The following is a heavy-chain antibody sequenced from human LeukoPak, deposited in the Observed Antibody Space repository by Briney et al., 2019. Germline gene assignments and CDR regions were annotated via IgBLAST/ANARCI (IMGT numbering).Heavy chain of an antibody. CDR3: ARDPVQGSGRLGFDY. CDR1: GGSISSSNW. J-gene: IGHJ4*02. V-gene: IGHV4-4*02. Sequence: PSGTLSLTCAVSGGSISSSNWWSWVRQPPGKGLEWMGEIYHSGSTNYNPSLKSRVTISVDKSKNQFSLELSSVTAADTAVYYCARDPVQGSGRLGFDYWGQGTLVTVSS. D-gene: IGHD3-10*01. CDR2: IYHSGST.